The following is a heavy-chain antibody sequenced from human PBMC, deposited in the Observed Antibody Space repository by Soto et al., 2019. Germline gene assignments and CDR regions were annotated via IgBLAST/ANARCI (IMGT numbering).Heavy chain of an antibody. D-gene: IGHD1-26*01. CDR2: LSSNGGNT. V-gene: IGHV3-23*01. Sequence: ESGGGSVQPGGSLRLSCAASGFTFSSYAMSWVRQAPGKGLEWVSSLSSNGGNTYYADSVKGRFIISRDNSRNTLFLQMNSLRAEDTAVYYCAKYSGSYYSFEFWGQGTLVTVSS. CDR1: GFTFSSYA. CDR3: AKYSGSYYSFEF. J-gene: IGHJ4*02.